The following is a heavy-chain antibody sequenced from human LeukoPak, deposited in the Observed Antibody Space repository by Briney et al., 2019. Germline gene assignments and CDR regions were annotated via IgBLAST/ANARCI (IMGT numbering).Heavy chain of an antibody. J-gene: IGHJ3*02. Sequence: KPSETLSLTCAVYGGSFSGYYWSWIRQPPGKGLEWIGYMYYSGITSYNPSLKSRVTISVDTSKNQFSLRLSSVTAVDTAVYYCARTDRLIPGYPFDIWGQGTMVTVSS. CDR1: GGSFSGYY. V-gene: IGHV4-59*01. D-gene: IGHD2-2*01. CDR2: MYYSGIT. CDR3: ARTDRLIPGYPFDI.